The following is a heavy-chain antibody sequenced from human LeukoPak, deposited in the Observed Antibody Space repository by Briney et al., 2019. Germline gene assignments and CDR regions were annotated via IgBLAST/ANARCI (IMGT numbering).Heavy chain of an antibody. CDR3: ARDHSSSCHPCFDY. J-gene: IGHJ4*02. V-gene: IGHV3-53*01. CDR1: GFTFSSYA. CDR2: IYSGGST. Sequence: PGGSLRLSCAASGFTFSSYAMSWVRQAPGKGLEWVSVIYSGGSTYYADSVKGRFTISRDNSKNTLYLQMNSLRAEDTAVYYCARDHSSSCHPCFDYWGQGTLVTVSS. D-gene: IGHD6-13*01.